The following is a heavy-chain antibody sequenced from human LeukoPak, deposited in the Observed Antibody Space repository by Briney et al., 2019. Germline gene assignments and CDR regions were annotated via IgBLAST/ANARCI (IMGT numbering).Heavy chain of an antibody. Sequence: GGSLRLSCAASGFTFSSYAMHWVRQAPGKGLEWVAVISYDGSNKYYADSVKGRFTISRDNSKNTLYLQMNSLRAEDTAVYYCAKGPNLASLRIYLFDYWGQGTLVTVSS. CDR2: ISYDGSNK. CDR1: GFTFSSYA. CDR3: AKGPNLASLRIYLFDY. V-gene: IGHV3-30-3*01. D-gene: IGHD2-21*01. J-gene: IGHJ4*02.